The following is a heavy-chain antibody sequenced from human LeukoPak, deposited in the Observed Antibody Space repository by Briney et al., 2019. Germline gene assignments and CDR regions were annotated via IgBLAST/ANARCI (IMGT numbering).Heavy chain of an antibody. CDR1: GVSISSYY. Sequence: PSETLSLTCTVSGVSISSYYWSWIRQPPGKGLEWIGYIYTSGSTNYNPSLKSRVTMSVDTSKNQFSLKLSSVTAADTAVYYCARLISSSWRFDYWGQGTLVTVSS. CDR3: ARLISSSWRFDY. V-gene: IGHV4-4*08. J-gene: IGHJ4*02. D-gene: IGHD6-13*01. CDR2: IYTSGST.